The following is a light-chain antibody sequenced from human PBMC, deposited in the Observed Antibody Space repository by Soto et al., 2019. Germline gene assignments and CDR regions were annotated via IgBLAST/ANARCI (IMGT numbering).Light chain of an antibody. CDR3: QQYGSSPLT. CDR1: QSVSSSY. Sequence: EIVLTQSPGTLSLSPGERATLSCRASQSVSSSYLAWYQQKPGQAPRLLIYGASSRATGIPDRFSGSGSGTDVTLTISRLEPEDFAVYSCQQYGSSPLTFGGGTKVDIK. J-gene: IGKJ4*01. V-gene: IGKV3-20*01. CDR2: GAS.